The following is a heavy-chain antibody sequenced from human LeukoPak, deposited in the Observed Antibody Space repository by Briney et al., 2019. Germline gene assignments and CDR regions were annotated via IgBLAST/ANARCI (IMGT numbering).Heavy chain of an antibody. CDR1: GFTFSSYA. D-gene: IGHD4-17*01. Sequence: GGSLRLSCAASGFTFSSYAMHWVRQAAGKGLEWGAVISYDGIIKYYADSVKGRFTISRDNSKNTLYLQMISLRAEDTAVYYCARGDYGATKGDVDYWGQGTLVTASS. J-gene: IGHJ4*02. CDR3: ARGDYGATKGDVDY. V-gene: IGHV3-30*04. CDR2: ISYDGIIK.